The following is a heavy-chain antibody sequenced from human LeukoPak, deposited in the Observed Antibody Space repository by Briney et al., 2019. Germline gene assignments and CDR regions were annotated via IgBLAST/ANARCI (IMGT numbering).Heavy chain of an antibody. CDR2: IYYSGST. V-gene: IGHV4-59*01. D-gene: IGHD2-2*01. CDR1: GGSISGYY. J-gene: IGHJ3*02. Sequence: PSETLSLTCTVSGGSISGYYWTWIRQPPGKGLEWIGYIYYSGSTNYNPSLKSRVTISVDTSKNQFSLKLTSVTAADTAVYYCARQPLNCSSTSCYASDIWGQGTMVTVSS. CDR3: ARQPLNCSSTSCYASDI.